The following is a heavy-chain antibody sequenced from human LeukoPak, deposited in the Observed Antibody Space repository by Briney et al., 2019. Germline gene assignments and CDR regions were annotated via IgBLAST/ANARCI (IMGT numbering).Heavy chain of an antibody. V-gene: IGHV4-39*07. D-gene: IGHD3-10*01. CDR3: ARGLWFGDENPPYFDY. CDR2: ISYSGIT. CDR1: GGSISSSSYY. J-gene: IGHJ4*02. Sequence: SETLSLTCTVSGGSISSSSYYWGWIRQPPGKGLEWIGSISYSGITYYNPSLKSRLTISVDTSKKQFSLKLSSVTAADTAVYYCARGLWFGDENPPYFDYWGQGILVTVSS.